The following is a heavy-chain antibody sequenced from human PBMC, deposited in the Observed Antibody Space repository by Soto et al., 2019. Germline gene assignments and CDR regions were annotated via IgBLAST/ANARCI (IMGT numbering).Heavy chain of an antibody. CDR1: GGTFSSYA. D-gene: IGHD3-22*01. CDR2: IIPIFGTA. V-gene: IGHV1-69*13. CDR3: ARSRDSSGYYYYVDY. Sequence: AASVKVSCKASGGTFSSYAISWVRQAPGQGLEWMGGIIPIFGTANYAQKFRGRVTITADESTSTAYMELSSLRSEDTAVYYCARSRDSSGYYYYVDYWGQGTLVTVSS. J-gene: IGHJ4*02.